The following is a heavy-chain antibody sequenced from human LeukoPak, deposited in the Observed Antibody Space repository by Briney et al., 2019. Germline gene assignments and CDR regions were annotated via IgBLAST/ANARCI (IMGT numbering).Heavy chain of an antibody. J-gene: IGHJ4*02. CDR2: IKSKTDGGTT. CDR1: GFTFNNNA. CDR3: SDACDY. Sequence: PGGSLRLSCEGSGFTFNNNAMSWVRQAPGKGLEWVGRIKSKTDGGTTDYAAPVKGRFTISRDDSKNTLYLQMNSLKTEDTAVYYCSDACDYWDQGTLVTVSA. V-gene: IGHV3-15*01.